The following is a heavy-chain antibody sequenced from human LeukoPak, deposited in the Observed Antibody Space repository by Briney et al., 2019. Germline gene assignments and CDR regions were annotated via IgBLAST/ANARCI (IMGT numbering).Heavy chain of an antibody. J-gene: IGHJ4*02. CDR2: IHSNGRT. V-gene: IGHV3-53*01. D-gene: IGHD1-26*01. CDR3: ARQWEPPGYFDY. CDR1: GVTVSRDY. Sequence: GGSLRLSCAVSGVTVSRDYMSWVRQAPGKGLEWVSVIHSNGRTDYADSVKGRFTISRDNSKNTLYLQMNRLRVEDTAIYYCARQWEPPGYFDYWGQGTLVTVSS.